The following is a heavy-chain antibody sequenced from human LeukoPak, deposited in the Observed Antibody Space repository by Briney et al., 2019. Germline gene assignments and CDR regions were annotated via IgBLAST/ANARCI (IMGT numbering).Heavy chain of an antibody. CDR3: ARSQTTASRLIRSRGFDP. Sequence: ASVKASCKASGYTFTSYDINWVRQATGQGREWMGWMNPNSGNTGYAQKFQGRVTMTRNTSISTAYMELSSLKSEDTAVYYCARSQTTASRLIRSRGFDPWGQGTLVTVSS. D-gene: IGHD6-6*01. CDR2: MNPNSGNT. CDR1: GYTFTSYD. J-gene: IGHJ5*02. V-gene: IGHV1-8*01.